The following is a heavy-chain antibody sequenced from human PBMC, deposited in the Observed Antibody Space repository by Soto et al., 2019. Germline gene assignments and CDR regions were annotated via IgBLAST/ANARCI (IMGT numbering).Heavy chain of an antibody. CDR2: INPNSGGT. D-gene: IGHD6-6*01. J-gene: IGHJ4*02. CDR1: GYTFTGYY. V-gene: IGHV1-2*04. Sequence: ASVKVSCKASGYTFTGYYMHWVRQAPGQGLEWMGWINPNSGGTNYAQKFQGWITMTRDTSISTAYMELSRLRSDDTAVYYCARDLGVDSSSFVDYWGQGTLVTVSS. CDR3: ARDLGVDSSSFVDY.